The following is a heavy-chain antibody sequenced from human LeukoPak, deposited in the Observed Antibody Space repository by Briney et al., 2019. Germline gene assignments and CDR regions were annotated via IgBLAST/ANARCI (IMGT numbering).Heavy chain of an antibody. Sequence: PGGSLRLSCVASGFTFSSRWMHWVRQAPGKGLVWVSIINTDGSTTRHADFVEGRFTISRDNARNTLYLEMNSLRVEDTAVYFCARDISRTMDVWGQGTTVTV. CDR3: ARDISRTMDV. CDR2: INTDGSTT. V-gene: IGHV3-74*01. CDR1: GFTFSSRW. D-gene: IGHD2/OR15-2a*01. J-gene: IGHJ6*02.